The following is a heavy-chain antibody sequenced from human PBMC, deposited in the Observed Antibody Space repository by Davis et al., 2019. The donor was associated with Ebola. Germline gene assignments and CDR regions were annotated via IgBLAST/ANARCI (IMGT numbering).Heavy chain of an antibody. J-gene: IGHJ4*02. V-gene: IGHV3-66*01. CDR2: MYTDGST. CDR3: ARDTPDISTGQHRYYFDY. D-gene: IGHD3-9*01. CDR1: GFTVSNNY. Sequence: PGGSLRLSCAASGFTVSNNYMSWVRQAPGKGPECVSVMYTDGSTKYAESVKGRFTISRDNAKNTVYLQMNRLRVEDTALYYCARDTPDISTGQHRYYFDYWGQGTLVTVSS.